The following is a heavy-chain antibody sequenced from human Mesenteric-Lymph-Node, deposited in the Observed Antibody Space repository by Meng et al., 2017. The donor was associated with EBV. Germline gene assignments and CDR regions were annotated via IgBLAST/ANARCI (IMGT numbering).Heavy chain of an antibody. V-gene: IGHV4-34*01. J-gene: IGHJ4*02. CDR2: ISHTGGT. CDR3: ARDVKTRGSYYYFDF. Sequence: QVHLQQWGAGLLKPSEXLSLTCAVYGGFFSGYFSTWIRQPPGKGLEWIGEISHTGGTNYNPSLKSRVTISLDTSKNQFSLNLNSVTAADTAVYYCARDVKTRGSYYYFDFWGQGTLVTVSS. D-gene: IGHD1-26*01. CDR1: GGFFSGYF.